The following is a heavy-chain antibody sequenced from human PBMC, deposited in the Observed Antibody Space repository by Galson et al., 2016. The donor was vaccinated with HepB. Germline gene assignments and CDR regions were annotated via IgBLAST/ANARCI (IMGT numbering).Heavy chain of an antibody. Sequence: PALVKPTQTLTLTCTFSGFSLSTSGEGVGWIRQPPGKALEWLEPIYWDEDKRYSPSLKIRLTITKDTSKNQVVLTMTNMDPVDTATYFCAHSVAQQCGDGCYSISGWFDPWGQGTLVTVSS. V-gene: IGHV2-5*02. CDR3: AHSVAQQCGDGCYSISGWFDP. J-gene: IGHJ5*02. D-gene: IGHD2-21*01. CDR1: GFSLSTSGEG. CDR2: IYWDEDK.